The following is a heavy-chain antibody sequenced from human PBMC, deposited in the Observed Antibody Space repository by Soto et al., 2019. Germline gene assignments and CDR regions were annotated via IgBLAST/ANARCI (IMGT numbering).Heavy chain of an antibody. CDR2: IYSGGST. Sequence: GSLRLSCAASGFTVSSNYMSWVRQAPGKGLEWVSVIYSGGSTYYADSVKGRFTISRDNSKNTLYLQMNSLRAEDTAVYYCARDRGYSGYDQDYYFDYWGQGTLVTVSS. CDR3: ARDRGYSGYDQDYYFDY. CDR1: GFTVSSNY. J-gene: IGHJ4*02. V-gene: IGHV3-53*01. D-gene: IGHD5-12*01.